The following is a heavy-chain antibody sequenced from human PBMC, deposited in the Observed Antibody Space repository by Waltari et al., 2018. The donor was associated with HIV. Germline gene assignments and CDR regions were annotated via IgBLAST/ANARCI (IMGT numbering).Heavy chain of an antibody. V-gene: IGHV1-8*01. CDR1: DYTFTSSE. J-gene: IGHJ4*02. CDR2: MHTHSGKT. CDR3: ARTFGSSTRCYRGDFDF. Sequence: QVQLVQSGAEVRKPGASVKVSCKASDYTFTSSEITWFRQAIGKGPRWMGWMHTHSGKTGLAQKDQGRGNMTRDTSINTAYMEVSSLTSEDTAVYYCARTFGSSTRCYRGDFDFWGQGTLVTVSS. D-gene: IGHD2-2*02.